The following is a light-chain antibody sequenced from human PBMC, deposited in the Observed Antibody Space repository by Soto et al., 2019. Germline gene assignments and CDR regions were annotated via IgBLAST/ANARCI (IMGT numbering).Light chain of an antibody. CDR3: QQYYSNPIT. CDR1: QSVLSSSDSKNY. CDR2: WAS. J-gene: IGKJ5*01. V-gene: IGKV4-1*01. Sequence: DIVMTQSPDSLAVSLGERATINCKSSQSVLSSSDSKNYLAWHQQKPGQPPKLLIYWASTRESGVPERFSGSGFGTDFALTISSLKAEDVAVYYCQQYYSNPITFGQGTRLEIK.